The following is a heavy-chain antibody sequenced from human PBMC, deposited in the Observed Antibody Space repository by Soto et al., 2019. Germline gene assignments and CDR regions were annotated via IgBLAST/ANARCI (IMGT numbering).Heavy chain of an antibody. Sequence: SVKGSCKASGYTFTGYYLHWVRQAPGQGLEWMGWIIPICSTTYYAQKFQGRVTITADESTNTAYMELSSLRSEDTAMYYCARGGSGYVWFNEFWGQGSLVTVSS. J-gene: IGHJ1*01. CDR1: GYTFTGYY. V-gene: IGHV1-69*13. CDR2: IIPICSTT. CDR3: ARGGSGYVWFNEF. D-gene: IGHD3-22*01.